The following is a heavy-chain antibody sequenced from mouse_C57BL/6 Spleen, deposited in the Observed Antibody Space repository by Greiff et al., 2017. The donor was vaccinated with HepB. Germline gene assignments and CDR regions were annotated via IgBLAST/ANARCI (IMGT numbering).Heavy chain of an antibody. CDR1: GYTFTSYW. Sequence: QVHVKQPGAELVKPGASVKMSCKASGYTFTSYWITWVKQRPGQGLEWIGDIYPGSGSTNYNEKFKSKATLTVDTSSSTAYMQLSSLTSEDSAVYYCASRTVKGAWFAYWGQGTLVTVSA. J-gene: IGHJ3*01. CDR3: ASRTVKGAWFAY. CDR2: IYPGSGST. V-gene: IGHV1-55*01. D-gene: IGHD1-1*01.